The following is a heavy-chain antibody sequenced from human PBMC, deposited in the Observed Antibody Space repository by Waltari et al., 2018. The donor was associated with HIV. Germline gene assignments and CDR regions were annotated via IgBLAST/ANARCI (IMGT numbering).Heavy chain of an antibody. CDR2: ISSSSSYI. V-gene: IGHV3-21*01. Sequence: EVQLVESGGGLVKPGGSLRLSCAASGLPFSSYSMNWVRQAPGKGLEWVSSISSSSSYIYYADSVKGRFTISRDNAKNSLYLQMNSLRAEDTAVYYCARDISYYYGMDVWAKGPRSPSP. CDR3: ARDISYYYGMDV. J-gene: IGHJ6*02. CDR1: GLPFSSYS. D-gene: IGHD3-9*01.